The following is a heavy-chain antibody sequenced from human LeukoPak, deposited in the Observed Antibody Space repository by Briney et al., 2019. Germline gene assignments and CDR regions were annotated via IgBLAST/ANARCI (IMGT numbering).Heavy chain of an antibody. CDR2: ISGSGDST. CDR3: AKSLGLATVTTFDY. Sequence: PGGSLRLSCAASGFTFSSYAMSWIRQAPGKGLEWVSAISGSGDSTYNADSVKGRFTISRDNSKKMLFLQMHSLRAEDTAAYYCAKSLGLATVTTFDYWGQGILVTVSS. J-gene: IGHJ4*02. V-gene: IGHV3-23*01. D-gene: IGHD4-17*01. CDR1: GFTFSSYA.